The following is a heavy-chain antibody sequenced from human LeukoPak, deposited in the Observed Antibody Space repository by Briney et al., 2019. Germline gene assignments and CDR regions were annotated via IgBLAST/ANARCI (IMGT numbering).Heavy chain of an antibody. CDR2: IKLDGSEK. J-gene: IGHJ4*02. Sequence: AGGSLRLSCVASGFTFGKYWMSWVRQAPGKGLEWVANIKLDGSEKNYVDSVKGRFTISRDNTKNSLYLQMNSLRVEDTAGFYCARDQYDTWSRRGNFDSWGQGTLVIVSS. CDR3: ARDQYDTWSRRGNFDS. D-gene: IGHD3-3*01. CDR1: GFTFGKYW. V-gene: IGHV3-7*03.